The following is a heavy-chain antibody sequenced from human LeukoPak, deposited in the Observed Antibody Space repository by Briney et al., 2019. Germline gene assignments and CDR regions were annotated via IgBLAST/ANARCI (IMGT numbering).Heavy chain of an antibody. CDR3: ANSAGTFWGWSDY. V-gene: IGHV4-39*01. CDR2: IYSGGET. J-gene: IGHJ4*02. Sequence: NPSETLSLTCTVSGDSISSSHYYWGWIRQSPGKGLEWIGSIYSGGETHYNPSLNSRVTIFLDTSKNRFSLNLISVTATDTAVYYCANSAGTFWGWSDYWGQGTLVTVSS. CDR1: GDSISSSHYY. D-gene: IGHD3-16*01.